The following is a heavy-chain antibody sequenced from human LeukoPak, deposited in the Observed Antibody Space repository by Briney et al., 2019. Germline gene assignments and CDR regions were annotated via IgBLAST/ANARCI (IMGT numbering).Heavy chain of an antibody. D-gene: IGHD6-19*01. CDR1: GYTFTCYY. J-gene: IGHJ4*02. Sequence: GASVKVSCKASGYTFTCYYMHRVRQAPGQGREWMGWINPNSGGTNYAQKFQGRVTMTRDTSISTAYMELSRLRSDDTAVYYCARATSRGSSGWYAYYFDYWGQGTLVTVSS. CDR3: ARATSRGSSGWYAYYFDY. V-gene: IGHV1-2*02. CDR2: INPNSGGT.